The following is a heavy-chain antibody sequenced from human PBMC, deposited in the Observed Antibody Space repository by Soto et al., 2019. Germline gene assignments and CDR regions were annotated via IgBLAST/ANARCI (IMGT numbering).Heavy chain of an antibody. J-gene: IGHJ4*02. V-gene: IGHV2-26*01. D-gene: IGHD4-17*01. CDR2: IFSNDEK. CDR3: ARIIDYGDYWYYFDY. CDR1: GFSLSNARMG. Sequence: QVTLKESGPVLVNPTETLTLTCTVSGFSLSNARMGVSWIRQPPGKALEWLAHIFSNDEKSYSTSLKSRLTISKDTSKSQVVLTMTNMDPVDTATYYCARIIDYGDYWYYFDYWGQGTLVTVSS.